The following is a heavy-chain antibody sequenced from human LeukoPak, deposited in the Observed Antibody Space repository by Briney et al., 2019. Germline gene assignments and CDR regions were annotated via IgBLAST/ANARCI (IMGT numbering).Heavy chain of an antibody. CDR1: GFTYSRHW. V-gene: IGHV3-74*01. D-gene: IGHD2-15*01. CDR2: ISTDGSRP. Sequence: GGSLRLSCAASGFTYSRHWMHWVRQAPGKGRVWVSGISTDGSRPRYADSVNGRFTISRDNAKNTLYLQMNSLRAEDTAVYFCVRDGQGSTPLDYWGQGTLVTVSS. J-gene: IGHJ4*02. CDR3: VRDGQGSTPLDY.